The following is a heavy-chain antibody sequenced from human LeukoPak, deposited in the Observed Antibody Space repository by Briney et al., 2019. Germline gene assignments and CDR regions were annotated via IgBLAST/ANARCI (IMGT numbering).Heavy chain of an antibody. CDR3: ARDVERFSTTWSDAFDI. D-gene: IGHD6-13*01. J-gene: IGHJ3*02. Sequence: SGGSLRLSCAASGFTFSSYEMNWVRQAPGKGLERVSYISSSGSTIYYADSVRGRFTISRDNSKNSLYLQMDSLRVDDTAVYYCARDVERFSTTWSDAFDIWGQGTMVTVSS. V-gene: IGHV3-48*03. CDR2: ISSSGSTI. CDR1: GFTFSSYE.